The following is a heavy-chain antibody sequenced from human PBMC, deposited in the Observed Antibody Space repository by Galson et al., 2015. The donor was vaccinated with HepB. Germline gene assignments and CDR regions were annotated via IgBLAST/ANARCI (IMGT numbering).Heavy chain of an antibody. Sequence: PALVKPTQTLTLTCTVSGVSLSTGGGAVGGIRQPPGQALEWLALIYWDGDIRYSPSLLSRLTIAKDISRDRGVLTMTDMDAVDTATYSCARTIPSSVPVTPSDYWGHGTLITVSS. V-gene: IGHV2-5*02. D-gene: IGHD4-23*01. CDR1: GVSLSTGGGA. CDR2: IYWDGDI. CDR3: ARTIPSSVPVTPSDY. J-gene: IGHJ4*01.